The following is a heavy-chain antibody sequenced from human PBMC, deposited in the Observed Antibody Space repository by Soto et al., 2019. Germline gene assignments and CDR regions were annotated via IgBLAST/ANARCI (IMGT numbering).Heavy chain of an antibody. D-gene: IGHD6-19*01. CDR3: ARGRGPPVAGTFGHFDY. CDR2: IYHSGST. V-gene: IGHV4-4*02. CDR1: GGSISSSNW. J-gene: IGHJ4*02. Sequence: PSETLSLTCAVSGGSISSSNWWSWVRQPPGKGLEWIGEIYHSGSTNYNPSLKSRVTISVDKSKNQFSLKLSSVTAADTAVYYCARGRGPPVAGTFGHFDYWGQGTLVTVSS.